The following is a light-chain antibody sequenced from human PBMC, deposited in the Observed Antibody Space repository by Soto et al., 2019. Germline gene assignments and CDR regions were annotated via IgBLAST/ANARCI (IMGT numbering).Light chain of an antibody. J-gene: IGKJ1*01. CDR2: AAS. Sequence: QMTQSTLSLSASVGEKIIITCLASRDVGSDVSWYQQKPGQAPKLVIYAASNLYTGVPSRFSGRRSGTEFTLTISSLQPEDFASYYCLQDYGDSWTFGQGTKVDNK. V-gene: IGKV1-6*01. CDR1: RDVGSD. CDR3: LQDYGDSWT.